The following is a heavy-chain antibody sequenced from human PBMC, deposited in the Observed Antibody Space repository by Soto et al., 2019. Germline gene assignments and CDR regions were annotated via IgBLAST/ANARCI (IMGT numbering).Heavy chain of an antibody. CDR3: ARQHYYDSSGYYTWN. CDR1: GGSFSGYY. J-gene: IGHJ4*02. Sequence: SETLSLTCAVYGGSFSGYYWNWLRQPPGEGLEWIGKIDQSGSTNYNPSLKSRVTISVDTSKNQFSLRLNSVTAADTAVYYCARQHYYDSSGYYTWNWGQGTLVTVSS. CDR2: IDQSGST. D-gene: IGHD3-22*01. V-gene: IGHV4-34*01.